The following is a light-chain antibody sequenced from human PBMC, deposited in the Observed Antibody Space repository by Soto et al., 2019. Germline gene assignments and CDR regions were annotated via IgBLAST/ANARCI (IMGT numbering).Light chain of an antibody. Sequence: HSALTQPPSASGSPGQSVTISCTGTSSDVGGYSSVSWYQHHPGKAPKLMIYEVSKRPSGVPDRFSGSKSGNTASLTVSGLQAEDEADYYCSSYAGSNNVVFGGGTKLTVL. J-gene: IGLJ2*01. CDR2: EVS. V-gene: IGLV2-8*01. CDR3: SSYAGSNNVV. CDR1: SSDVGGYSS.